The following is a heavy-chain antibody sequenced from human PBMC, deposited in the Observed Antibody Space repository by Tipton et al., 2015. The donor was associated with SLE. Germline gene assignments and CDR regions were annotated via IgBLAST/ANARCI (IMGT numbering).Heavy chain of an antibody. V-gene: IGHV3-7*03. CDR3: ARDWDGSGSCMGV. CDR2: IKNDGSEK. CDR1: GFTFSRNW. J-gene: IGHJ6*02. D-gene: IGHD3-10*01. Sequence: GSLRLSCAASGFTFSRNWMSWVRQAPGKGLEWVAIIKNDGSEKYYVDSVKGRFTISRDNAKNSLYLHMNSLRAEDTAVYYCARDWDGSGSCMGVWGQGTTVTVSS.